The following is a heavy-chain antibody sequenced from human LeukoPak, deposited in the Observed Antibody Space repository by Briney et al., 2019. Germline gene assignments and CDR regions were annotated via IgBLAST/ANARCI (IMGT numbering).Heavy chain of an antibody. CDR1: GGSISSYY. D-gene: IGHD3-22*01. J-gene: IGHJ4*02. Sequence: SETLSLTCTVSGGSISSYYWSWIRQPPGKGLEWIGYIYYSGSTNYNPSLKSRVTISVDTSKNQFSLKLSSVTAADTAVYYCARVSGYYDSGGYPYYFDYWGKGTLVTVSS. V-gene: IGHV4-59*01. CDR2: IYYSGST. CDR3: ARVSGYYDSGGYPYYFDY.